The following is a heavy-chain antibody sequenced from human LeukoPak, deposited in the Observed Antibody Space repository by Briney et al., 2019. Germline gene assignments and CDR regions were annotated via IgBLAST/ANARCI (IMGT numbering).Heavy chain of an antibody. D-gene: IGHD6-13*01. CDR3: ARHWKSSYTLIEY. J-gene: IGHJ4*02. V-gene: IGHV4-59*08. CDR1: GGSISTYY. CDR2: VYYSGTT. Sequence: SETLSLTCTVSGGSISTYYWSWSRQPPGKGLEWIGYVYYSGTTNYNPSLKSRVTISVDTSKNQFYLKLSSVTAADTAVYYCARHWKSSYTLIEYWGQGTLVTVSS.